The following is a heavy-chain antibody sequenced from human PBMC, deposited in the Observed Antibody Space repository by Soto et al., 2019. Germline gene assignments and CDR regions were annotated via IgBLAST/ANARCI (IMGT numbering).Heavy chain of an antibody. Sequence: QVQLVQSGAEVKKPGASVKVSCKASGYTFTSYGISWVRQAPGQGLEWMGWISAYNGNTHYAQKLQGRVTMTTDTSTSTAYVELRSLRSDDTDVDYCARGSYDFWGGYGSYYYYHYGMEVWGQGTTVTVSS. D-gene: IGHD3-3*01. CDR2: ISAYNGNT. V-gene: IGHV1-18*01. J-gene: IGHJ6*02. CDR3: ARGSYDFWGGYGSYYYYHYGMEV. CDR1: GYTFTSYG.